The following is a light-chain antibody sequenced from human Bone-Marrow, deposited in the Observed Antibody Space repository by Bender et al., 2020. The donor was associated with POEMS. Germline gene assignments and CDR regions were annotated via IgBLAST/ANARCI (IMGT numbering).Light chain of an antibody. CDR3: ISYTGSWGLI. CDR2: DVS. CDR1: SSDVGTYNY. Sequence: QSALTQPASVSASPGQSITISCTGTSSDVGTYNYVSWYQHLPGKAPKLLIYDVSHRPSGVSDRFSGSKSGNTASLNISGLQADDEADYYCISYTGSWGLIIGGGTRLTVL. V-gene: IGLV2-14*03. J-gene: IGLJ2*01.